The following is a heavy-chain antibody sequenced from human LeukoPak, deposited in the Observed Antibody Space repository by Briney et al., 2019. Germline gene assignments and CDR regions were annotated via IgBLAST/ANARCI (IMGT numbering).Heavy chain of an antibody. V-gene: IGHV3-48*01. J-gene: IGHJ4*02. Sequence: AGGSLRLSCAASGFTFSSYSMNWVRRAPGKGLEWVSYISSSSSTIYYADSVKGRFTISRDNAKNSLYLQMNSLRAEDTAVYYCANTAGYKVYWGQGTLVTVSS. CDR1: GFTFSSYS. CDR3: ANTAGYKVY. CDR2: ISSSSSTI. D-gene: IGHD1-14*01.